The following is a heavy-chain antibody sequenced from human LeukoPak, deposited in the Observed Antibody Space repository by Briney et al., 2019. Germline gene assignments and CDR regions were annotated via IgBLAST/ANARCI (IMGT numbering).Heavy chain of an antibody. CDR3: ARDTARITIFGVAKYMDG. CDR1: GYTFTGYY. Sequence: GASVKVSCKASGYTFTGYYMHWVRQAPGQGLEWMGWINPNSGGTNYAQKFQGRVTLTRDTSISTAYMELSRLRSDDTAVYYCARDTARITIFGVAKYMDGWGKGTTVTVSS. V-gene: IGHV1-2*02. J-gene: IGHJ6*03. CDR2: INPNSGGT. D-gene: IGHD3-3*01.